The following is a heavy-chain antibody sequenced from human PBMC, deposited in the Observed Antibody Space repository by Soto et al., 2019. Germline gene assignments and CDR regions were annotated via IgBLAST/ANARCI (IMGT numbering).Heavy chain of an antibody. D-gene: IGHD2-15*01. V-gene: IGHV1-46*03. Sequence: GASVKVSCKASGYTFTSYYMHWVRQAPEQGLEWMGIINPSGGSTSYAQKFQGRVTMTRDTSTSTVYMELSSLRSEDTAVYYCAREGSCSGGSCYLAYYYYYMDVWGKGTTVTVSS. CDR1: GYTFTSYY. CDR3: AREGSCSGGSCYLAYYYYYMDV. J-gene: IGHJ6*03. CDR2: INPSGGST.